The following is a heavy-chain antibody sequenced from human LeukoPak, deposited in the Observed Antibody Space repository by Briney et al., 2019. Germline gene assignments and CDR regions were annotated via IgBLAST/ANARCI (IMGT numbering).Heavy chain of an antibody. CDR3: ARGTYDYVWGSYRFDY. CDR1: GGSFSGYY. J-gene: IGHJ4*02. V-gene: IGHV4-34*01. Sequence: SETLSLTCAVYGGSFSGYYWSWIRQPPGKGLEWIGEINHSGSTNYNPSLKSRVTISVDTSKNQFPLKLSSVTAADTAVYYSARGTYDYVWGSYRFDYWGQGTLVTVSS. CDR2: INHSGST. D-gene: IGHD3-16*02.